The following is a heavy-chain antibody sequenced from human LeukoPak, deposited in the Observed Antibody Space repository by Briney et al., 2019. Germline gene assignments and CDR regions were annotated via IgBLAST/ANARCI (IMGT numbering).Heavy chain of an antibody. CDR3: GRRLAGVVPAAIWFDP. D-gene: IGHD2-2*01. CDR1: GGTFSSYA. J-gene: IGHJ5*02. V-gene: IGHV1-69*13. CDR2: IIPIFGTA. Sequence: SVKVSCMASGGTFSSYAISWVRQAPGQGLDWMGGIIPIFGTANYAHKLQGRVTITADESTSIAYMELSSLRAEGTAVYYWGRRLAGVVPAAIWFDPWGQGTLVTVPS.